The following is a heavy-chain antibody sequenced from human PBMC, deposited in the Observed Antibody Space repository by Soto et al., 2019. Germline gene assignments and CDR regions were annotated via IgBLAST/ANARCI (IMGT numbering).Heavy chain of an antibody. D-gene: IGHD6-19*01. CDR1: GYPFTSYH. Sequence: QVQLVQSGAEVKKPGASVKVSCKPSGYPFTSYHVNWVRQAPVQGLEWMGWMNPDSGSTDYALKFQGRLTITRNTSWSTAYLELRSLTSEDTAIYNGARVRFIGKGYDSGWYNADWGQGTQVIASS. J-gene: IGHJ4*02. CDR3: ARVRFIGKGYDSGWYNAD. CDR2: MNPDSGST. V-gene: IGHV1-8*01.